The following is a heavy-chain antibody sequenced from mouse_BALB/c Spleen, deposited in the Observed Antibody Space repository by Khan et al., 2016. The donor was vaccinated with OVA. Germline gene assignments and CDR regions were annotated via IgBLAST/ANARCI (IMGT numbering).Heavy chain of an antibody. CDR1: GYTFTSYW. Sequence: QVQLQQSGTELARPGASVKLSCKASGYTFTSYWMQWVKQRPGQGLEWIGAVYPGDGNTRYTQKFKGKATLTADKSSSTAYIQLSNVASDDSAVYYCARGGITTGYFDYWGQGTTLTVSS. V-gene: IGHV1-87*01. CDR2: VYPGDGNT. CDR3: ARGGITTGYFDY. D-gene: IGHD1-1*01. J-gene: IGHJ2*01.